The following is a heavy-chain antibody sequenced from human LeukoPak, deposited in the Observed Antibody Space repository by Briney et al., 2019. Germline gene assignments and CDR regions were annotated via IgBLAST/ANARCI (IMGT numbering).Heavy chain of an antibody. CDR2: ISYDGSNQ. V-gene: IGHV3-30*18. Sequence: PGGSLRLSCAASGLTLSIFGIHWVRQAPRKGLEWGALISYDGSNQYYADSVKGRFTISRDNSKNTLYLQMNSLRAEDTAVYYCAKGYYYDSSGYYQHFDHWGQGTLVTVSS. D-gene: IGHD3-22*01. J-gene: IGHJ4*02. CDR3: AKGYYYDSSGYYQHFDH. CDR1: GLTLSIFG.